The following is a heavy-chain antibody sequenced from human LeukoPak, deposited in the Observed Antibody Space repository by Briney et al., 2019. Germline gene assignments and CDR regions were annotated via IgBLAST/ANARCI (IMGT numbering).Heavy chain of an antibody. CDR1: GFTFSSYA. CDR3: AKDQRIAVAGTFDY. J-gene: IGHJ4*02. D-gene: IGHD6-19*01. Sequence: GGSLRLSCAASGFTFSSYAMSWVRQAPGKGLEWVSAISGSGGSTYYADSVKGRFTISRDSSKNTLYLQMNSLRAEDTAVYYCAKDQRIAVAGTFDYWGQGTLVTVSS. CDR2: ISGSGGST. V-gene: IGHV3-23*01.